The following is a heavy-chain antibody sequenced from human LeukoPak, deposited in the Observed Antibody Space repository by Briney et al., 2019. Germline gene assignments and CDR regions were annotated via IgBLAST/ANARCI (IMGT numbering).Heavy chain of an antibody. CDR2: ISGSGGST. CDR3: AKEASSTYYYDSSPRKGIFDY. V-gene: IGHV3-23*01. D-gene: IGHD3-22*01. Sequence: PGGSLRLSCAGSGFTFSSYAMSWVRQALGKGLEWVSAISGSGGSTYYADSVKGRSTISRDNSKNTLYLQMNSLRAEDTAVYYCAKEASSTYYYDSSPRKGIFDYWGQGTLVTVSS. J-gene: IGHJ4*02. CDR1: GFTFSSYA.